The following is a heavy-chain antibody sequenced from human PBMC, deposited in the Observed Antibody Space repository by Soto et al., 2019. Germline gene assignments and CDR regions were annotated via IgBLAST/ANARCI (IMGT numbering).Heavy chain of an antibody. V-gene: IGHV3-21*06. CDR3: ARESEDLTSNFDY. CDR2: ISSTTNYI. CDR1: GFTFTRYS. Sequence: PGGSLRLSCAASGFTFTRYSMNWVRQAPGKGLEWVSSISSTTNYIYYGDSMKGRFTISRDNAKNSLYLEMNSLRDEHTAVYYCARESEDLTSNFDYWGQGTLVTVSS. J-gene: IGHJ4*02.